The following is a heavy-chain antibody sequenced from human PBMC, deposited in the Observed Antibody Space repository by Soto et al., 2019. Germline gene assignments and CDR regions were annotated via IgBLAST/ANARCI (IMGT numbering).Heavy chain of an antibody. CDR1: GYTFTGYY. CDR2: INPNSGGT. J-gene: IGHJ4*02. CDR3: ASGGTSPSSGYGY. V-gene: IGHV1-2*04. Sequence: ASVKVFCKASGYTFTGYYIHWVRQAPGQGLEWMGWINPNSGGTNYAQKFQGWFTMTRDTSISTAYMELSRLISDDTAVYYCASGGTSPSSGYGYWGQGTLVTVS. D-gene: IGHD6-19*01.